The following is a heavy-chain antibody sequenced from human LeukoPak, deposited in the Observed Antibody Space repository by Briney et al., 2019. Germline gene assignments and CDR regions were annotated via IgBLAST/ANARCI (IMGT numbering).Heavy chain of an antibody. V-gene: IGHV1-58*02. CDR3: AAAAHTNGDAFDI. J-gene: IGHJ3*02. Sequence: SVKVSCKASGYTFTGYYMHWVRQAPGQGLEWIGWIVVGSGNTNYAQKFQERVTITRDMSTSTAYMELSSLRSEDTAVYYCAAAAHTNGDAFDIWGQGTMVTVSS. CDR1: GYTFTGYY. CDR2: IVVGSGNT. D-gene: IGHD1-1*01.